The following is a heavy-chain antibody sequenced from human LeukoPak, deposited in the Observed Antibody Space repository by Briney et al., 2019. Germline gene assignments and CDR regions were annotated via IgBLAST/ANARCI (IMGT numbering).Heavy chain of an antibody. V-gene: IGHV4-30-2*01. CDR3: ARGLGFDY. J-gene: IGHJ4*02. Sequence: SQTLSLTCAVSGGSISSGGYSWSWIRQPPGKGLEWIGYIYHSGSTYYNPSLKSRVTISVDRSKNQFSLKLSSVTAADTAVYYCARGLGFDYWGQGTLVTVSS. D-gene: IGHD3-10*01. CDR2: IYHSGST. CDR1: GGSISSGGYS.